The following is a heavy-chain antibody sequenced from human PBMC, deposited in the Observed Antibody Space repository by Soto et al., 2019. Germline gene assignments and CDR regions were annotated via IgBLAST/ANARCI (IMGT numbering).Heavy chain of an antibody. J-gene: IGHJ6*02. Sequence: QVQLQESGPGLVKPSQTLSLTCTVSGGSISSGGYYWSWIRQHPGKGLEWIGYIHYGGSTYYNPSLKSRVTISVDTSKNQCTLNLGSVTAADAAVYYCARDRGGPGFGVVIGGDYYGMDVWGQGTTVTVSS. CDR1: GGSISSGGYY. V-gene: IGHV4-31*03. D-gene: IGHD3-3*01. CDR2: IHYGGST. CDR3: ARDRGGPGFGVVIGGDYYGMDV.